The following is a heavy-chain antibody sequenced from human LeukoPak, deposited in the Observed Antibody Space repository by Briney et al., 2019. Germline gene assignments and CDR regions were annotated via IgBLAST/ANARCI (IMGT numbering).Heavy chain of an antibody. V-gene: IGHV1-8*01. CDR2: MSPNSGNT. CDR3: ATERYYDSSGYSNDY. J-gene: IGHJ4*02. Sequence: ASVKVSCKASGYTFTSYDINWVRQATGQGLEWMGWMSPNSGNTGYAQKFQGRVTMTRSTSISTAYMELSRLRSDDTAVYYCATERYYDSSGYSNDYWGQGTLVTVSS. CDR1: GYTFTSYD. D-gene: IGHD3-22*01.